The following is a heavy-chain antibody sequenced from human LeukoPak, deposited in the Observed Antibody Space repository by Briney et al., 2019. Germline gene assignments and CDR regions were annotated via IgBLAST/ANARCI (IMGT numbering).Heavy chain of an antibody. Sequence: SETLSLTCAVYGGSFSGYYWSWIRQPPGKGLEWIGEINHSGSTNYNPPLKSRVTISVDTSKNQFSLKLSSVTAADTAVYYCARGDSRFDYWGQGTLVTVSS. CDR1: GGSFSGYY. D-gene: IGHD5-18*01. CDR2: INHSGST. V-gene: IGHV4-34*01. CDR3: ARGDSRFDY. J-gene: IGHJ4*02.